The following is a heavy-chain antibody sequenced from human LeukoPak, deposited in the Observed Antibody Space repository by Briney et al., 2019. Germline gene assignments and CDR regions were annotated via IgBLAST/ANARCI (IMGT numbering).Heavy chain of an antibody. Sequence: ASVKVSCKASGYTFTSYDINWVRQATGQGLEWMGWMNPNSGNTGYAQKFQGRVTITRNTSLSTAYTELSSLRSEDTAVYYCARGPSPAARSLYNYYMDVWGKGTTVTVSS. J-gene: IGHJ6*03. CDR1: GYTFTSYD. CDR2: MNPNSGNT. CDR3: ARGPSPAARSLYNYYMDV. D-gene: IGHD6-6*01. V-gene: IGHV1-8*03.